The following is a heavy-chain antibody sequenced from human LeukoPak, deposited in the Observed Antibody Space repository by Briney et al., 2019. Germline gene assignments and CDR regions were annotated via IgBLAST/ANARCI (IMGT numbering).Heavy chain of an antibody. V-gene: IGHV3-15*01. CDR1: GFTFSNAW. J-gene: IGHJ4*02. D-gene: IGHD4-17*01. CDR2: IKSKTDGGTT. CDR3: TTDPYGDYRFDY. Sequence: GGSLRLSCAASGFTFSNAWMSWVRQAPGKGLEWVGRIKSKTDGGTTDYAAPVKGRFTISRDDSKNTLYLQMNSLKTEDTAVYHCTTDPYGDYRFDYWGQGTLVTVSS.